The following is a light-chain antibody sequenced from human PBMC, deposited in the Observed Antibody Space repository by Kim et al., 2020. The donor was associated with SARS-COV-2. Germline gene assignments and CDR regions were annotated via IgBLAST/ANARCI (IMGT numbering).Light chain of an antibody. CDR3: QTWGTGVWV. CDR1: SGQSRSA. CDR2: LNSDGSH. Sequence: ASVKRTCTLSSGQSRSAIAWHQQQPEKGPRYLMKLNSDGSHTKGDGIPDRFSGSSSGTERYLTISSLQSEDEADYYCQTWGTGVWVFGGGTQLTVL. V-gene: IGLV4-69*01. J-gene: IGLJ3*02.